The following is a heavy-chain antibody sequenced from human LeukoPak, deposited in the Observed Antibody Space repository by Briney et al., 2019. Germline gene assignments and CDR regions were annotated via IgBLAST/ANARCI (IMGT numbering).Heavy chain of an antibody. D-gene: IGHD4-23*01. CDR3: ARDSTAVTEEAFDI. J-gene: IGHJ3*02. CDR2: MYYSGGT. V-gene: IGHV4-59*01. CDR1: CRSISSYY. Sequence: SATQSLTYTVSCRSISSYYWSWLRLPPGEGLEWLGFMYYSGGTNYNPSLKGRVTISVATSKNHFSLKLSSVTAADTAVYYGARDSTAVTEEAFDIWGQGTMVTVSS.